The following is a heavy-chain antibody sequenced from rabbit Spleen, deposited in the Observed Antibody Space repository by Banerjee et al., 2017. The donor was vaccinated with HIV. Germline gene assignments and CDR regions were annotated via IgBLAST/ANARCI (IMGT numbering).Heavy chain of an antibody. D-gene: IGHD1-1*01. CDR1: GFDFSYGDV. V-gene: IGHV1S45*01. CDR3: ARDLYSGSGNGGWGFDL. CDR2: MNTASGGA. J-gene: IGHJ4*01. Sequence: QQQLVESGGGLVKPGASLTLTCKASGFDFSYGDVMCWVRQGPGKGLEWFACMNTASGGAVYATWAKGRFTISGASWTTVSLQMTSLTAADTATYFCARDLYSGSGNGGWGFDLWGPGTLVTVS.